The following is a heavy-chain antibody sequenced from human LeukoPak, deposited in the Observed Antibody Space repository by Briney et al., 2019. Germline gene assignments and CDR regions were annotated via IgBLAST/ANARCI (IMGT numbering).Heavy chain of an antibody. V-gene: IGHV3-7*01. CDR3: AREGPAAFPLDI. D-gene: IGHD6-13*01. J-gene: IGHJ3*02. CDR1: GFIFDNYW. Sequence: PGGSLRLSCAASGFIFDNYWMTWVRQSPGKGLEWVADIKQDASEENYVDSVKGRFTISRDNAKNSLYLQMNSLRAEDTAVYYCAREGPAAFPLDIWGQGTMVTVSS. CDR2: IKQDASEE.